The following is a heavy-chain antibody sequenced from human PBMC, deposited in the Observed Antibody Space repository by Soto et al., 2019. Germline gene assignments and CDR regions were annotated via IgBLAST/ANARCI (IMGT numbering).Heavy chain of an antibody. CDR1: GGSISSYY. D-gene: IGHD4-17*01. CDR2: IYYSGST. CDR3: ARRYGYYLDY. V-gene: IGHV4-59*08. J-gene: IGHJ4*02. Sequence: SETLSLTCTVSGGSISSYYWSWIRQPPGKGLEWIGYIYYSGSTNYNPSLKSRVTISVDTSKNQLSLKLRSVTAADTAVYYCARRYGYYLDYWGQGTLVTVSS.